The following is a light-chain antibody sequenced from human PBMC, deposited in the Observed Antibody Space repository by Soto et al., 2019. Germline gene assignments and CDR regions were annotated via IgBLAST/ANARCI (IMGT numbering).Light chain of an antibody. CDR2: GAS. CDR3: QQYVTAPRT. V-gene: IGKV3-20*01. J-gene: IGKJ1*01. CDR1: QSLRDTY. Sequence: EVVLTQSPATLSLSPGETATLSCRASQSLRDTYVAWYQQRPGQAPRLLIYGASFRATGIPARFSGRGSGTDFTLSISRLEPEDFAVYYCQQYVTAPRTFGQGTKVEIK.